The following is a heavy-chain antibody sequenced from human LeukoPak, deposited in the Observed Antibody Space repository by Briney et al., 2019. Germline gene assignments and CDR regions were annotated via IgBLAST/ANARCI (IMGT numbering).Heavy chain of an antibody. J-gene: IGHJ3*02. V-gene: IGHV5-51*01. D-gene: IGHD3-16*01. CDR1: GNSITTYW. CDR2: IFPGDSDT. Sequence: GESLKISCKTSGNSITTYWIGWVRQKPGKGLEWMGLIFPGDSDTKYSPSFQGQVTISADKSISTAYLLWSSLKASDTAMYYCATYFAGAETFDIWGQGTMVTVSS. CDR3: ATYFAGAETFDI.